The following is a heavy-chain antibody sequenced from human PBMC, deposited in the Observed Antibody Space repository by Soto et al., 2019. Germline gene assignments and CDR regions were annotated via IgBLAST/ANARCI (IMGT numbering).Heavy chain of an antibody. D-gene: IGHD6-6*01. V-gene: IGHV4-34*01. J-gene: IGHJ4*02. Sequence: SETLSLTCAVYGGSFSGYYWSWIRQPPGKGLEWIGEINHSGSTNYNPSLKIRVTISVDTSKNQFSLKLSSVTAADTAVYYCARGEYSSSLGFDYWGQGTMVTVSS. CDR1: GGSFSGYY. CDR2: INHSGST. CDR3: ARGEYSSSLGFDY.